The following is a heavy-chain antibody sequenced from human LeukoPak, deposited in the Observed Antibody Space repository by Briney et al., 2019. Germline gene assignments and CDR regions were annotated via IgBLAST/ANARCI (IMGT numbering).Heavy chain of an antibody. CDR1: GFTFSSYG. V-gene: IGHV3-30*18. CDR3: AKDYYDSSHDFVFFYYYMDV. D-gene: IGHD3-22*01. J-gene: IGHJ6*03. CDR2: ISYDGSNK. Sequence: GGSLRLSCAASGFTFSSYGMHWVRQAPGKGLEWVAVISYDGSNKYYADSVKGRFTISRDNSKNTLYLQMNSLRAEDTAVYYCAKDYYDSSHDFVFFYYYMDVWGKGTTVTVSS.